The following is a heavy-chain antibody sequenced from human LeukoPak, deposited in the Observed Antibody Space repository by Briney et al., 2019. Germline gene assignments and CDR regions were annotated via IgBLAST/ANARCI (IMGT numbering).Heavy chain of an antibody. CDR3: ARRLRWFDY. CDR2: INHSGST. V-gene: IGHV4-38-2*02. Sequence: SETLSLTCSVSGYSISSGFYWGWIRQPPGKGLEWIGEINHSGSTNYNPSLKSRVTISVDTSKNQFSLKLSSVTAADTAVYYCARRLRWFDYWGQGTLVTVSS. CDR1: GYSISSGFY. J-gene: IGHJ4*02. D-gene: IGHD5-12*01.